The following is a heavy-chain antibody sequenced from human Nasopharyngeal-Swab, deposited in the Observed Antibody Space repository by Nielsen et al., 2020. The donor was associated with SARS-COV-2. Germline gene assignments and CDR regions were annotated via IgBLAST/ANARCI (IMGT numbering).Heavy chain of an antibody. CDR1: GGSISSYY. CDR2: IYHSGSA. CDR3: ASARRTIFGVVQDFDY. D-gene: IGHD3-3*01. Sequence: SETLSLTCTVSGGSISSYYWSWIRQPPGEGLEWIGHIYHSGSANYSPSLKSRVTISVDTSKNQFSLKLSSVTAADTAVYYCASARRTIFGVVQDFDYWGQGTLVTVSS. V-gene: IGHV4-59*12. J-gene: IGHJ4*02.